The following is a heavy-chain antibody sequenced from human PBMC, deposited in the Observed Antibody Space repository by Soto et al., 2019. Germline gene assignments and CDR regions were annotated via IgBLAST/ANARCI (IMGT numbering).Heavy chain of an antibody. CDR3: ARDRPFDY. J-gene: IGHJ4*02. CDR2: INPNTGDT. Sequence: ASVTVSCKASGYRFIAYYMYWVRQAPGQGLEWMGWINPNTGDTNYAQKFQGRVTVTRDTSISTAYMELSSLTSDDTAVYYCARDRPFDYWGQGTLVTVSS. CDR1: GYRFIAYY. V-gene: IGHV1-2*02.